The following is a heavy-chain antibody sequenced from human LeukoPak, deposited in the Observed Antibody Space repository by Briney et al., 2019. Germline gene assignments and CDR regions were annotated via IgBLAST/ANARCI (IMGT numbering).Heavy chain of an antibody. CDR2: IYHSGST. D-gene: IGHD5-12*01. CDR3: ARVGVGYSGYDPFDY. Sequence: SETLSLTCAVSGVSISSSNWWSWVRQPPGQGLEWIGEIYHSGSTNYNPSLKSRVTISVDKSKNQFSLKLSSVTAADTAVYYCARVGVGYSGYDPFDYWGQGTLVTVSS. CDR1: GVSISSSNW. J-gene: IGHJ4*02. V-gene: IGHV4-4*02.